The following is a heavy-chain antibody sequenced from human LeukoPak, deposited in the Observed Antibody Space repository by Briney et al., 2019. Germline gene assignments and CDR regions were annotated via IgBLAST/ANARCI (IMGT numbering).Heavy chain of an antibody. J-gene: IGHJ3*02. Sequence: SETLSLTCAVSGGSISSSNWWSWVRQPPGKGLEWIGEIYHSGSTNYNPSLTSRVTISLDKSKNQFSLKLSSVTAADTAVYYCARDDRPSNPPSSSWYKSNAFDIWGQGTMVTVSS. CDR1: GGSISSSNW. V-gene: IGHV4-4*02. CDR3: ARDDRPSNPPSSSWYKSNAFDI. CDR2: IYHSGST. D-gene: IGHD6-13*01.